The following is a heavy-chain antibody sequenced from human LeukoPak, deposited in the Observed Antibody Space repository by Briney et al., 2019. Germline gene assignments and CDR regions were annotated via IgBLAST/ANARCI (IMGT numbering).Heavy chain of an antibody. CDR3: ETVGHRAGGDTYCCYGLAV. V-gene: IGHV3-23*01. CDR1: GFMFSSYA. J-gene: IGHJ6*02. CDR2: ISGGGGIT. Sequence: GGSLRLSCAASGFMFSSYAMSWVRQAPGKGLEWGSSISGGGGITYYADSVKGRFTISRDNSKNSPYLQMYSLRAEDTALYYCETVGHRAGGDTYCCYGLAVWGQGPRVTVSS. D-gene: IGHD6-19*01.